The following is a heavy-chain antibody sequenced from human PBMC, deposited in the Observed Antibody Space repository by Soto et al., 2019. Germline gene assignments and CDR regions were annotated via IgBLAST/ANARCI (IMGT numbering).Heavy chain of an antibody. CDR2: VSYDGSFK. J-gene: IGHJ6*02. V-gene: IGHV3-30*18. CDR3: AKSRSYNFWGGSSPLREGSGLDF. Sequence: QAQLVESGGGVVQPGRSLRLSCAASGFIFSTYAMHWVRQAPGKGLEWVAVVSYDGSFKFYGDSVKGRVTISRDNSKNTLHLQCNSPKPEDTGRYYCAKSRSYNFWGGSSPLREGSGLDFWGQRTTVTVSS. D-gene: IGHD3-3*01. CDR1: GFIFSTYA.